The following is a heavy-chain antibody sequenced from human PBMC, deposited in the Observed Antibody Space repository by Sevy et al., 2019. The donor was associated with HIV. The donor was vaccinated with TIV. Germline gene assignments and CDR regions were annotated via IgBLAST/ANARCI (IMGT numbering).Heavy chain of an antibody. V-gene: IGHV3-33*03. CDR2: IWYDGSNK. Sequence: GGSLRLSCAASGFTFSSYGMHWVRQAPGKGLEWVAVIWYDGSNKYYADSVKGRFTISRDKSKSTLFLQMNSLRAEDTAIYYCAKDLVGAFDYWGQGTLVTVSS. CDR3: AKDLVGAFDY. J-gene: IGHJ4*02. D-gene: IGHD1-26*01. CDR1: GFTFSSYG.